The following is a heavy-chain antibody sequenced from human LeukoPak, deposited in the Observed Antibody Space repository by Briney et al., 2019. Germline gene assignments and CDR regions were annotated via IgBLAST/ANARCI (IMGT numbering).Heavy chain of an antibody. J-gene: IGHJ5*02. Sequence: ASAKVSCKASGYTFTGYYTHWVRQAPGQGLEWMGWINPNSGGTNYAQKFQGRVTMTRDTSISTAYMELSRLRSDDTAVYYCARGVVDIVLMVYVEWFDPWGQGTLVTVSS. V-gene: IGHV1-2*02. CDR2: INPNSGGT. CDR1: GYTFTGYY. D-gene: IGHD2-8*01. CDR3: ARGVVDIVLMVYVEWFDP.